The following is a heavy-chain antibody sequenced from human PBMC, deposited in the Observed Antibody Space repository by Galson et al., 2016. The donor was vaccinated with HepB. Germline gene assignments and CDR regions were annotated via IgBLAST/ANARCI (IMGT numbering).Heavy chain of an antibody. CDR1: GGSISSRSYY. CDR2: IYYSGTT. D-gene: IGHD3-16*02. Sequence: SETLSLTCTVSGGSISSRSYYWGWIRQPPGKGLEWIGSIYYSGTTYYNPSLKSRVTISVDTSKNQFSLKLSSLTAADTAVYYCARVPRVRDYIWGSYRQDAFDIWGQGTMVTVSS. J-gene: IGHJ3*02. V-gene: IGHV4-39*01. CDR3: ARVPRVRDYIWGSYRQDAFDI.